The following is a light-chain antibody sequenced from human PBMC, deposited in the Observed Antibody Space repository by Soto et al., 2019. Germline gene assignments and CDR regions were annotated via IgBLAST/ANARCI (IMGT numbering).Light chain of an antibody. CDR1: QSVSSY. CDR2: DAS. Sequence: EIVLTQSPATLSLSPGERATLSCRASQSVSSYLAWYQQKPGQAPRLLIYDASKRDTGIPARFSGSGSGTDFTLTISSLEPEDFAVYYCLQRGSLPLTFGGGTKVDIK. CDR3: LQRGSLPLT. J-gene: IGKJ4*01. V-gene: IGKV3-11*01.